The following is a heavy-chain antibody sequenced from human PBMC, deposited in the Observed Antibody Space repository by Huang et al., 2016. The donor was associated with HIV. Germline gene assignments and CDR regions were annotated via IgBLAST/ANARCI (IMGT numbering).Heavy chain of an antibody. CDR1: GGSMRRQA. J-gene: IGHJ5*02. V-gene: IGHV4-59*11. D-gene: IGHD3-16*01. CDR2: VFNTGTT. Sequence: QVQLQESGPGLVKPSATLSLTCAVSGGSMRRQAWALSRQPPGKGLEWIGNVFNTGTTNYKPSVQSRVTVSRDTSRNQFFLTLKSVTHADTAVYYCAQEKSFGNWANNWFDPWGQGTLVTVSS. CDR3: AQEKSFGNWANNWFDP.